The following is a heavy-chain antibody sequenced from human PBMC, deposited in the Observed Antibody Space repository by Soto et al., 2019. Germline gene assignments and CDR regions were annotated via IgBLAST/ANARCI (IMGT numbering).Heavy chain of an antibody. D-gene: IGHD6-19*01. CDR3: ARDSHSSGWYQTLYYYYGMDV. CDR2: IIPIFGTA. CDR1: GGTFSSYA. J-gene: IGHJ6*02. V-gene: IGHV1-69*13. Sequence: GASVKVSCKASGGTFSSYAISWVRQAPGQGLEWMGGIIPIFGTANYAQKFQGRVTITADESTSTAYMELSSLRSEDTAVYYCARDSHSSGWYQTLYYYYGMDVWGQGTTVTVSS.